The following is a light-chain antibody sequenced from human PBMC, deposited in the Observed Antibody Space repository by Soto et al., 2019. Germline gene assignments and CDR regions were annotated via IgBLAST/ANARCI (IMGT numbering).Light chain of an antibody. CDR2: EVT. V-gene: IGLV2-23*02. Sequence: QSALNQPASVSGSPGQSVTISCTATSSDVENYKLVSWYQQHPGKAPKLLIYEVTKRPSGVSNRFSGSKSANTASLTISGLQPEDEAYYYCCSSVGSYVFGTGTKVTVL. CDR1: SSDVENYKL. J-gene: IGLJ1*01. CDR3: CSSVGSYV.